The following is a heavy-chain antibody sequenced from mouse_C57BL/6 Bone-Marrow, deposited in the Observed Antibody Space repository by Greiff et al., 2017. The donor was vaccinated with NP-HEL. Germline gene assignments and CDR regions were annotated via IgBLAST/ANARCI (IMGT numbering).Heavy chain of an antibody. CDR3: TRAHGSSFRGYAMDY. J-gene: IGHJ4*01. CDR1: GFTFSSYA. CDR2: ISSGGDYI. Sequence: EVKLVESGEGLVKPGGSLKLSCAASGFTFSSYAMSWVRQTPEKRLEWVAYISSGGDYIYYADTVKGRFTISRDNARNTLYLQMSSLKSEDTAMYYCTRAHGSSFRGYAMDYWGQGTSVTVSS. D-gene: IGHD1-1*01. V-gene: IGHV5-9-1*02.